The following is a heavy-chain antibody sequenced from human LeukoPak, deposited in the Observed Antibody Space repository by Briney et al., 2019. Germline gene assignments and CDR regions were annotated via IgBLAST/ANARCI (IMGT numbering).Heavy chain of an antibody. D-gene: IGHD3-16*01. CDR3: ARETSQKGAHYMDV. CDR2: IYYSGYT. Sequence: PSETLSLTCTVSGGSISSYYWSWIRQPPGKGLKWIGNIYYSGYTTYSPSLRSRVTISVDTSKNQFSLKLSAVTAADTAVYYCARETSQKGAHYMDVWGKGTTITISS. CDR1: GGSISSYY. V-gene: IGHV4-59*01. J-gene: IGHJ6*03.